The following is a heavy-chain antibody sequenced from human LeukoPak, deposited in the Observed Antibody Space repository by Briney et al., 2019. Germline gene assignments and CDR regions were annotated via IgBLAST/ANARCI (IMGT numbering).Heavy chain of an antibody. J-gene: IGHJ4*02. Sequence: GGSLRLSCAASGFTFSSSAMSWVRQAPGKGLEWVSAISNNGGYTYYADSVKGRFTISRDDSRNTLYLQMNSLRGDDTAVYYCAKDVGKWESLHFFDYWGQGTLVTVSS. CDR2: ISNNGGYT. V-gene: IGHV3-23*01. D-gene: IGHD1-26*01. CDR3: AKDVGKWESLHFFDY. CDR1: GFTFSSSA.